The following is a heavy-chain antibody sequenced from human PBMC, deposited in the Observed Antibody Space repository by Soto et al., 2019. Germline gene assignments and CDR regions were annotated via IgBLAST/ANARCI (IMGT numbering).Heavy chain of an antibody. D-gene: IGHD2-15*01. CDR1: GYTFTHYG. J-gene: IGHJ2*01. CDR3: ARDLHSGGKYWYFDI. CDR2: INSFSGDT. V-gene: IGHV1-18*01. Sequence: APAKVSCKASGYTFTHYGITWVRQSPRQGLEWMGWINSFSGDTNYPQKLQGRLTMTTDTSTNTVYMELRNLRSDDTAVYYCARDLHSGGKYWYFDIWGRGTLVTVS.